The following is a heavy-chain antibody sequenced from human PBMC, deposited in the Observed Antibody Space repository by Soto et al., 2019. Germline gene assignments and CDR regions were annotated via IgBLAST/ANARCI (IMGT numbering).Heavy chain of an antibody. J-gene: IGHJ3*02. V-gene: IGHV1-3*01. CDR3: ARVGRSTVTEIDASDI. D-gene: IGHD4-17*01. CDR2: INAGNGNT. Sequence: ASVKVSCKASGYTFTSYAMHWVRQARGQRLEWMGWINAGNGNTKYSQKFQGRVTITRDTSASTAYMELSSLRSEDTAVYYCARVGRSTVTEIDASDIWGQGTMVTLSS. CDR1: GYTFTSYA.